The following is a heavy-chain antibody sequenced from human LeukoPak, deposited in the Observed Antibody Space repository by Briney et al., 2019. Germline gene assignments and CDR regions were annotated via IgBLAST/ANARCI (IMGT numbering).Heavy chain of an antibody. D-gene: IGHD3-22*01. J-gene: IGHJ4*02. CDR2: IIPIFGTA. CDR3: ARLAQHRYYYDTSAYRYYFDY. V-gene: IGHV1-69*13. CDR1: GGTFSSYA. Sequence: SVKVSCKASGGTFSSYAISWVRQAPGQGLEWMGGIIPIFGTANYAQKFQGRVTITADESTSTAYMELSSLRSEDTAVYYCARLAQHRYYYDTSAYRYYFDYWGQGTLVTVSS.